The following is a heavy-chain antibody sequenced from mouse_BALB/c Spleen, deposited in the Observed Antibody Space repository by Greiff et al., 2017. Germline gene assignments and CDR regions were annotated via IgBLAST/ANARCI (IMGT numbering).Heavy chain of an antibody. D-gene: IGHD2-2*01. V-gene: IGHV14-3*02. CDR3: ARGYPYAMDY. CDR2: IDPANGNT. J-gene: IGHJ4*01. CDR1: GFNITDTY. Sequence: VQLQQSGAELVKPGASVKLSCTASGFNITDTYMHWVKQRPEQGLEWIGRIDPANGNTKYDPKFQGKATITADTSSNTAYLQLSSLTSEDTAVYYCARGYPYAMDYWGQGTSVTVSS.